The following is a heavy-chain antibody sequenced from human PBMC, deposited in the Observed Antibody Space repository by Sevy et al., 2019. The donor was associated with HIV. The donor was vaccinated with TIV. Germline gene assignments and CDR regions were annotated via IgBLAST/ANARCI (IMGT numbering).Heavy chain of an antibody. CDR3: ATHAGIAVAGRVFDY. Sequence: GGSLRLSCAASGFTFSDHYMEWVRQAPGKGLEWVGRIRNKADSYTTEYAASVKGRFTITRDDSKNSLYLLMNSLKTEETAVYYCATHAGIAVAGRVFDYWGQGTLVTVSS. V-gene: IGHV3-72*01. CDR1: GFTFSDHY. J-gene: IGHJ4*02. CDR2: IRNKADSYTT. D-gene: IGHD6-13*01.